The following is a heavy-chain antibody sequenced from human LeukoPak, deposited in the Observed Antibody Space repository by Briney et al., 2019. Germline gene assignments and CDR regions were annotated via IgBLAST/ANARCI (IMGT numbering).Heavy chain of an antibody. J-gene: IGHJ4*02. Sequence: SETLALTCTASGGSIIGDYWSWIRQPPGKGLEWIGYIYYSGNTNYNPALKSRVTISVDTSKNQFSLRLKSVTAADTAVYYCAKQDPAAGSDYWGQGTLVIVSS. CDR3: AKQDPAAGSDY. D-gene: IGHD6-13*01. V-gene: IGHV4-59*08. CDR1: GGSIIGDY. CDR2: IYYSGNT.